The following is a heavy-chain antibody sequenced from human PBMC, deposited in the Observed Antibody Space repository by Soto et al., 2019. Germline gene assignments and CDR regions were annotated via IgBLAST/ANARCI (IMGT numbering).Heavy chain of an antibody. V-gene: IGHV4-61*05. D-gene: IGHD2-2*01. J-gene: IGHJ5*02. CDR2: IYYTGGT. CDR3: ARVKCISTSCLNWFDP. CDR1: GGSISSSSYY. Sequence: SETLSLTCTVSGGSISSSSYYWGWIRQPPGKGLEWIGYIYYTGGTNYNPSLKSRVTISVDTSKNQFSLKLSSVTAADTAVYYCARVKCISTSCLNWFDPWGQGTLVTVSS.